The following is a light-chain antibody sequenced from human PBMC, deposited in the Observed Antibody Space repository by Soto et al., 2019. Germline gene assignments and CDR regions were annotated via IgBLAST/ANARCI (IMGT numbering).Light chain of an antibody. CDR2: GAS. CDR1: QSVRRN. Sequence: EIVMTQSPVTLSVSPGERATLSCRASQSVRRNLAWYQQKPGQAPRLLISGASTRATGIPARFSGSGSGTEFTLTISSLQSADFAVYYCQQYDNWPPLTFGGGTKVEIK. J-gene: IGKJ4*01. V-gene: IGKV3-15*01. CDR3: QQYDNWPPLT.